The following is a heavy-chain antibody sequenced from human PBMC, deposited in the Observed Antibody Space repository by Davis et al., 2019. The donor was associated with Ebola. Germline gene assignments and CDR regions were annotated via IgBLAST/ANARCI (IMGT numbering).Heavy chain of an antibody. J-gene: IGHJ6*03. V-gene: IGHV1-69*05. CDR1: GGTFSRYT. D-gene: IGHD3-16*01. CDR2: IIPIFGTV. Sequence: SVKVSCKPSGGTFSRYTINWVRQAPGQGLEWMGGIIPIFGTVNYAQNLQGRVTMTTDTPTSTAYMELRSLRSDDTAVYYCARDRGAYYYMDVWGKGTTVSVSS. CDR3: ARDRGAYYYMDV.